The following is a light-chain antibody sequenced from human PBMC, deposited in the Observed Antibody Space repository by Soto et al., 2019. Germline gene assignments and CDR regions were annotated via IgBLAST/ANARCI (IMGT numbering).Light chain of an antibody. V-gene: IGKV3-15*01. Sequence: IVLTQSPATLSVSPGERATLSCRASQSVSSLLAWYQQKPRQAPRLLIYDTSTRATGIPARFSGSGSGTDFTLTISSLQSEDFAIYYCQQYNMWPHTFGQGTKVDIK. CDR3: QQYNMWPHT. J-gene: IGKJ2*01. CDR1: QSVSSL. CDR2: DTS.